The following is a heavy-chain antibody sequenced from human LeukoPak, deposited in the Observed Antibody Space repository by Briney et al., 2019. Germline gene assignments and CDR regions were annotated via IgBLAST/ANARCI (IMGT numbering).Heavy chain of an antibody. Sequence: ASVKVYCKASGGTFSSYAISWVRQAPGQGLEWMGGIIPIFGTANYAQKFQGRVTITADESTSTAYMELSSLRSEDTAVYYCARDVEDIVVVPAAIRPTYNWFDPWGQGTLVTVSS. CDR3: ARDVEDIVVVPAAIRPTYNWFDP. V-gene: IGHV1-69*13. CDR1: GGTFSSYA. D-gene: IGHD2-2*01. J-gene: IGHJ5*02. CDR2: IIPIFGTA.